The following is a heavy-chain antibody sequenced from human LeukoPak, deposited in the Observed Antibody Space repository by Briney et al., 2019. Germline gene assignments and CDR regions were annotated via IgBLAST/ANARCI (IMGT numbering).Heavy chain of an antibody. CDR1: GDSVSRTGVA. J-gene: IGHJ4*02. V-gene: IGHV6-1*01. CDR2: TYYWSKWNS. D-gene: IGHD1-26*01. CDR3: ARGAYRSFDY. Sequence: SQTLSLTCAISGDSVSRTGVAWNWIRHSPSRGLEWLGRTYYWSKWNSDFAASVKSRITINPDTSKNQFSLQLNSVTPEDTAVYYCARGAYRSFDYWGQGTLVTVSS.